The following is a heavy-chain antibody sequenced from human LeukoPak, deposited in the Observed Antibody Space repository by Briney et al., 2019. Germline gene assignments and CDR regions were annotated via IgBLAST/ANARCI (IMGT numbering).Heavy chain of an antibody. CDR3: ARAGVISGYDWWGDYYYYYMDV. J-gene: IGHJ6*03. D-gene: IGHD5-12*01. Sequence: GGSLRLFCAASGFTFSRYEMNGVRQAPGKGREGVSYISSSGSTIYYADSVKGRFTISRDNAKNSLYLQMNSLRAEDTAVYYCARAGVISGYDWWGDYYYYYMDVWGKGTTVTVSS. V-gene: IGHV3-48*03. CDR2: ISSSGSTI. CDR1: GFTFSRYE.